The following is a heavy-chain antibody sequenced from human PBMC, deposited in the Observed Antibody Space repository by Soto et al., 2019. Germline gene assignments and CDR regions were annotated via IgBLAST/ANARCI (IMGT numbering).Heavy chain of an antibody. D-gene: IGHD3-9*01. V-gene: IGHV3-11*04. J-gene: IGHJ6*02. CDR1: GFTFSDHY. CDR2: ISSSGSTI. Sequence: GGSLRLSCAASGFTFSDHYMDWVRQAPGKGLEWVSYISSSGSTIYYADSVKGRFTISRDNSKNTLYLQMNSLRAEDTAVYYCAKVLYFDWLFSYYVLAVCGQGTTVTVSS. CDR3: AKVLYFDWLFSYYVLAV.